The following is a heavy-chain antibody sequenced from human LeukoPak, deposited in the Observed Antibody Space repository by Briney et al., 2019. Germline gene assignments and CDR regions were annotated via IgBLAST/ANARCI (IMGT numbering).Heavy chain of an antibody. J-gene: IGHJ1*01. D-gene: IGHD3-9*01. Sequence: SVKVSCKASGGTFSSYAISWVRQAPGQGLEWMGGIIPIFGTANYAQKFQGRVTMTRDTSISTAYMELSRLRSDDTAVYYCARGYYDILTGYSYFQHWGQGTLVTVSS. CDR3: ARGYYDILTGYSYFQH. CDR2: IIPIFGTA. V-gene: IGHV1-69*05. CDR1: GGTFSSYA.